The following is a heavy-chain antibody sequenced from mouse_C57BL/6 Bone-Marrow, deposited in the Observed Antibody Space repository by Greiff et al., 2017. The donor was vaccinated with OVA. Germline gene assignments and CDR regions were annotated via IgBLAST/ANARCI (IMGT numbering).Heavy chain of an antibody. Sequence: EVQVVESGGGLVKPGGSLKLSCAASGSTFGGYPMSWFRQTPEKRLEWVATISDGGSYTYYPDNVKGRFTISRDNAKNNLYLQMSHLKSEDTAMYYCAREAGTRDYWGQGTTLTVSS. J-gene: IGHJ2*01. D-gene: IGHD4-1*01. CDR2: ISDGGSYT. CDR1: GSTFGGYP. CDR3: AREAGTRDY. V-gene: IGHV5-4*01.